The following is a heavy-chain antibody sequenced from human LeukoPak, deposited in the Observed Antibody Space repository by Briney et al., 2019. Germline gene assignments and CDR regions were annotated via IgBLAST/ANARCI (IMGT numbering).Heavy chain of an antibody. Sequence: SMKVSCKASGGTFSSYAISWVRQAPGQGLEWMGGIIPMFGTATYAQKFQGRVTITTDESTSTAYVELSSLISEDTAVYYCARVDPSSSSQALDSWGQGTLVTVSS. CDR2: IIPMFGTA. CDR3: ARVDPSSSSQALDS. CDR1: GGTFSSYA. V-gene: IGHV1-69*05. J-gene: IGHJ4*02. D-gene: IGHD6-6*01.